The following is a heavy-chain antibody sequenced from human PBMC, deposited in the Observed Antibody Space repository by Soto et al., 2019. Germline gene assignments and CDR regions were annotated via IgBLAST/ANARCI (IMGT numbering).Heavy chain of an antibody. CDR1: VGSVSSGSYA. V-gene: IGHV4-61*01. CDR3: ASMKRAVADMGYGMDV. D-gene: IGHD2-15*01. CDR2: IYYSGST. J-gene: IGHJ6*02. Sequence: PSETLCLTCTFSVGSVSSGSYAWSWIRQPPGKGLEWIGYIYYSGSTNYNPSLKSRVTISVDTSKNQFSLKLSSVTAADTAVYYCASMKRAVADMGYGMDVWGQGTTVTVSS.